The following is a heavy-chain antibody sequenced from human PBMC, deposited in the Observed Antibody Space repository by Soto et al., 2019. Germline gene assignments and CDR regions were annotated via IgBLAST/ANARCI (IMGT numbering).Heavy chain of an antibody. V-gene: IGHV4-30-2*06. Sequence: ASETLSLTCGVSGGSVSSVGYSWSWIRQSPGKGLEWIGHIYHSGNTYYNPSLGSRVTISMDRSNNQFSLQVHSVTAADTAVYYCATATLAYNWLDPWGLGTLVTVS. CDR3: ATATLAYNWLDP. CDR2: IYHSGNT. D-gene: IGHD2-21*01. CDR1: GGSVSSVGYS. J-gene: IGHJ5*02.